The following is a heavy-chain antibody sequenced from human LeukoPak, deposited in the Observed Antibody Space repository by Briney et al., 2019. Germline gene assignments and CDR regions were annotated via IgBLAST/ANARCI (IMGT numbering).Heavy chain of an antibody. J-gene: IGHJ6*02. CDR3: AKMGGTMVRPRMDV. D-gene: IGHD3-10*01. CDR1: GFIVSSNY. CDR2: ISGSGGST. Sequence: GGSLRLSCAPSGFIVSSNYMSWVRQAPGKGLEWVSAISGSGGSTYYADSVKGRFTISRDNSKNTLYLQMNSLRAEDTAVYYCAKMGGTMVRPRMDVWGQGTTVTVSS. V-gene: IGHV3-23*01.